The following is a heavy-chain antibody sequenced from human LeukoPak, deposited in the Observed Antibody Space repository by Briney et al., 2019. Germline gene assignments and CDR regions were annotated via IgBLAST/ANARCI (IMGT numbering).Heavy chain of an antibody. V-gene: IGHV3-7*01. CDR3: ARDNPEYYYYYGMDV. CDR1: GFTFSSYA. Sequence: GGSLRLSCAASGFTFSSYAMHWVRQAPGKGLEWVANIKQDGSEKYYVDSVKGRFTISRDNAKNSLYLQMNSLRAEDTAVYYCARDNPEYYYYYGMDVWGQGTTVTVSS. CDR2: IKQDGSEK. J-gene: IGHJ6*02.